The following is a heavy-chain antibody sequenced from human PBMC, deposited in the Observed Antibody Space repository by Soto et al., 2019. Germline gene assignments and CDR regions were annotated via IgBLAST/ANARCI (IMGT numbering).Heavy chain of an antibody. J-gene: IGHJ6*02. CDR3: ARTRSPPYYYYYGMDV. CDR2: IVWDDDK. CDR1: GFSLSTSGMC. V-gene: IGHV2-70*01. Sequence: SGPTLVKPTQTLTLTCTFSGFSLSTSGMCVSWIRQPPGKALEWLALIVWDDDKYYSTSLKTRLTISNDTPKNQVVLTMTNTDPGDTATYYCARTRSPPYYYYYGMDVWGQGTTVTVSS. D-gene: IGHD1-26*01.